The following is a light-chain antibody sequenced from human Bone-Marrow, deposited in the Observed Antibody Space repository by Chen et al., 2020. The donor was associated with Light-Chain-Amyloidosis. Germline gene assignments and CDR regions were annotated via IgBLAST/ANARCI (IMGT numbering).Light chain of an antibody. CDR1: SGSMATNY. V-gene: IGLV6-57*01. CDR3: QSYQGSSQGV. CDR2: EDD. Sequence: NFMLTQPHSVSESPGKTVIISCTRSSGSMATNYVQWYQQRPGSSPTTVIDEDDQSPPGVPDRFSGSIDRSSNSASLTISGLKTEDEADYYCQSYQGSSQGVFGGGTKLTVL. J-gene: IGLJ3*02.